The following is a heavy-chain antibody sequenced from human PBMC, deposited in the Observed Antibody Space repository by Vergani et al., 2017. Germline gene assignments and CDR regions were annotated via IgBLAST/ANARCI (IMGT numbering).Heavy chain of an antibody. Sequence: QVQLQESGPGLVKPSETLSLTCTVSGDSIRSYYWSWIRQPPGKGMEWIGYIHYSGTTNYNPARKSRVTMSRDTSKNQFSLRLSSVTAADTAVYYCAREGITGSTSWFDAWGQGSLVTVSS. CDR3: AREGITGSTSWFDA. CDR2: IHYSGTT. V-gene: IGHV4-59*01. D-gene: IGHD1-7*01. J-gene: IGHJ5*02. CDR1: GDSIRSYY.